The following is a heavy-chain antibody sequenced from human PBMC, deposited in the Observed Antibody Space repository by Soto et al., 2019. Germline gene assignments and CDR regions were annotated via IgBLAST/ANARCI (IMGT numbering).Heavy chain of an antibody. J-gene: IGHJ6*02. V-gene: IGHV1-18*01. D-gene: IGHD1-1*01. CDR3: ARRVHVWLPDYYGMDV. CDR2: ISTLNGNT. CDR1: GYDYVTYA. Sequence: QAQLVQSGAEVKKPGASVNVSCKASGYDYVTYAITWVRQRPGQGLEWMGWISTLNGNTNYAQTFQGRVTMTTDTSTSIVHLELRSLRSDDTAVYYCARRVHVWLPDYYGMDVWGQGTTVTVSS.